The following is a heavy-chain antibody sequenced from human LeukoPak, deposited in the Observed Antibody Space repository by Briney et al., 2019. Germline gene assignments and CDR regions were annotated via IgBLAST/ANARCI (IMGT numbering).Heavy chain of an antibody. CDR2: IYTSGST. D-gene: IGHD3-16*01. V-gene: IGHV4-4*07. CDR3: ARITAPLGAFDI. J-gene: IGHJ3*02. Sequence: SETLSLTCTVSGGSISSYYWSWVRQPAGKGLEWIGRIYTSGSTNYNPSLKSRVTMSVDTSKNQFSLKLSSVTAADTAVYYCARITAPLGAFDIWGQGTMVTVSS. CDR1: GGSISSYY.